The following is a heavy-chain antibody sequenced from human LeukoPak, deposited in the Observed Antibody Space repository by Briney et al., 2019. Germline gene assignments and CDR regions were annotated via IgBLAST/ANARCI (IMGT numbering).Heavy chain of an antibody. Sequence: HAGGSLTLSCAPSGLTFGSYAVHCVRHAPGKGLEWVTIISYDGSNEYYADSVKGRFTISRDNSKNTLYLHMNSLTAEDTAVYYCARYYSGSSGRWFDPWGQGTLVTVSS. J-gene: IGHJ5*02. CDR2: ISYDGSNE. CDR3: ARYYSGSSGRWFDP. V-gene: IGHV3-30-3*01. CDR1: GLTFGSYA. D-gene: IGHD1-26*01.